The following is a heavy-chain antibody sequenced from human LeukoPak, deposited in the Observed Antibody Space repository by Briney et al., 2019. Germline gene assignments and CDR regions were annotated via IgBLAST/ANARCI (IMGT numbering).Heavy chain of an antibody. Sequence: GGSLRLSCAASGFTFSSYAMSWVRQAPGKGLVWVSRINSDGTTISYADSVKGRFTISRDNAKNTLFLQMDSLRAEDTAVYYCARDWASDNWGQGTLVTVSS. J-gene: IGHJ4*02. V-gene: IGHV3-74*01. CDR3: ARDWASDN. D-gene: IGHD3-16*01. CDR2: INSDGTTI. CDR1: GFTFSSYA.